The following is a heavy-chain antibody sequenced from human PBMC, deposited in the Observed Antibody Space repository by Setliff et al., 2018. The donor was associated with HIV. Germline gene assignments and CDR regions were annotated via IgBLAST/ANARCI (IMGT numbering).Heavy chain of an antibody. Sequence: ETLSLTCAVFGGSFTDIGGSFTDYYWIWIRQPPGKGLEWIGIIYYSGSTYYNPSLKSRLTISVDTSTNKFSLKLSSVTAAGTAVYYCARLRGLNLEPFDYWGQGTLVTVSS. J-gene: IGHJ4*02. V-gene: IGHV4-39*01. D-gene: IGHD1-1*01. CDR3: ARLRGLNLEPFDY. CDR1: GGSFTDIGGSFTDYY. CDR2: IYYSGST.